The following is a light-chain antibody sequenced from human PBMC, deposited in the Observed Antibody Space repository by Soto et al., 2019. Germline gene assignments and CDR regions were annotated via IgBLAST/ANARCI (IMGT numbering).Light chain of an antibody. Sequence: QSALTQPASVSGSPGQSITISCNGTSSDIGAYKYVSWYQQHPGKAPKLMIYEVSNRPSGVSNRFSGSKSGNTASLTISGLQAEDEADYYCSSYTSNRTLTLGGGTKLTVL. V-gene: IGLV2-14*01. CDR3: SSYTSNRTLT. J-gene: IGLJ3*02. CDR1: SSDIGAYKY. CDR2: EVS.